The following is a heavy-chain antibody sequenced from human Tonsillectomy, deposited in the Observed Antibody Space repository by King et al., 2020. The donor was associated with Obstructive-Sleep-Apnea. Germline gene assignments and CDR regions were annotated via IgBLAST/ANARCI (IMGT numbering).Heavy chain of an antibody. CDR2: IIPVGGTP. Sequence: QLVQSGAEMKKPGSSVKVSCKAAGGSFNNYGVNWVRQAPGQGLEWMGSIIPVGGTPKYSQKFEGRVTITADTSTNAVYMEMGSLSSEDTGVYYCAREVSRIGASRKHYYYTVLDVWGQGTTVTVSS. CDR3: AREVSRIGASRKHYYYTVLDV. CDR1: GGSFNNYG. V-gene: IGHV1-69*04. J-gene: IGHJ6*02. D-gene: IGHD3-3*01.